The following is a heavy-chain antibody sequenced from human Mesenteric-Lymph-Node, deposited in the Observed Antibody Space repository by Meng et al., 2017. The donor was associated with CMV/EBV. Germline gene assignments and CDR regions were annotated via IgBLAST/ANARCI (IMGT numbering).Heavy chain of an antibody. J-gene: IGHJ3*02. V-gene: IGHV3-33*06. D-gene: IGHD3-10*01. CDR3: AKEFGPFDAFDI. CDR2: IWSNGINK. Sequence: GGSLKISCAASGFTFSSYGMHWVRQAPGKGLEWMTVIWSNGINKYYADSVKGRFTISRDNSKNTLYLQMNSLRAEDTAVYYCAKEFGPFDAFDIWGQGTMVTVSS. CDR1: GFTFSSYG.